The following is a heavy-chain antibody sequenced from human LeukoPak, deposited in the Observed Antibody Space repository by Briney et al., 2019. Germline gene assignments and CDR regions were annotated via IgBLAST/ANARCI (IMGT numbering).Heavy chain of an antibody. CDR1: GGTFNNYA. V-gene: IGHV1-69*04. Sequence: SVKVSCKASGGTFNNYAISWVRQAPGQGLEWMGRIIPILGIANSAQKFQGRVTITADKSTRTVYMELSSLRSEDTAVYYCARENVAAAGTLLEYWGQGTLVTVSS. CDR2: IIPILGIA. D-gene: IGHD6-13*01. CDR3: ARENVAAAGTLLEY. J-gene: IGHJ4*02.